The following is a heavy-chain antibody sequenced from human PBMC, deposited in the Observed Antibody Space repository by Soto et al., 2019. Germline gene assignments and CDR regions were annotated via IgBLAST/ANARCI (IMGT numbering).Heavy chain of an antibody. CDR1: GDSVSSKSDA. Sequence: HSQTLSLTCAISGDSVSSKSDALNWFSQSPSRGPEWLGRTYFRSKWHTDYAVYVRSRISIKPDTSKNQFSLKLNSVTPEDTAVYYCARQQQWPDSWGQGTMLTLSS. V-gene: IGHV6-1*01. CDR2: TYFRSKWHT. CDR3: ARQQQWPDS. J-gene: IGHJ5*01. D-gene: IGHD6-19*01.